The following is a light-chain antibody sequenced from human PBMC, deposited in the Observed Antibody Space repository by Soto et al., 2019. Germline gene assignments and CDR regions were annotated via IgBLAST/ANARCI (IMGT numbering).Light chain of an antibody. V-gene: IGKV3-15*01. CDR3: QQYNNWPWT. CDR2: GAS. CDR1: QSVYSY. J-gene: IGKJ1*01. Sequence: DIVMTQSPAALSMSPGERATLSCRASQSVYSYLAWYQQKPGQAPRLLINGASTRATGVPARFSGSGSGTEFTLTISSLQSEDTAVYYCQQYNNWPWTFGQGTKV.